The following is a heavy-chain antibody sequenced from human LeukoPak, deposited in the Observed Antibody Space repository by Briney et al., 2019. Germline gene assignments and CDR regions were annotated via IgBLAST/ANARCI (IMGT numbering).Heavy chain of an antibody. CDR1: GFTFGDYS. CDR2: VNTVSSYI. V-gene: IGHV3-21*01. D-gene: IGHD3-22*01. J-gene: IGHJ4*02. Sequence: GGSLRLSCAASGFTFGDYSMNWVRQAPGKGLEWVASVNTVSSYIYYADSMRGRFTISRDNAKNSLFLQMNSLRAEDTAVYYCARLRRNSDRSDFFYYYDHWGQGTLVTVSS. CDR3: ARLRRNSDRSDFFYYYDH.